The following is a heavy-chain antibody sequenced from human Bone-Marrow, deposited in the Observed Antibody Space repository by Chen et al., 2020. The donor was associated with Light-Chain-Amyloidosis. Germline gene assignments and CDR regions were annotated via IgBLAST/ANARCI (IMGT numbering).Heavy chain of an antibody. Sequence: QVQLVQSGAEVKKPGSSVKVSCKASGGTFSSYAISWVRPAPGQGLEWMGGIIPIFGTANDAQKFQGRVTITADESTSTAYMELSSLRSEDTAVYYCARDRGRYCTNGVCYIPPVAGNYYYYGMDVWGQGTTVTVSS. J-gene: IGHJ6*02. V-gene: IGHV1-69*01. CDR2: IIPIFGTA. D-gene: IGHD2-8*01. CDR1: GGTFSSYA. CDR3: ARDRGRYCTNGVCYIPPVAGNYYYYGMDV.